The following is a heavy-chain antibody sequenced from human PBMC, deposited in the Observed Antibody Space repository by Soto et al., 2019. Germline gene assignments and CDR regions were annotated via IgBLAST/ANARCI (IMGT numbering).Heavy chain of an antibody. Sequence: ASVKVSCKASGYTFTSYGISWVRQAPGQGLEWMGLISANNGNTNYAQKFQGRVTMTTDTSTSTVYMELSSLRSEDTAVYYCARGGIVVVVAANYWGQGTLVTVSS. J-gene: IGHJ4*02. D-gene: IGHD2-15*01. V-gene: IGHV1-18*01. CDR2: ISANNGNT. CDR3: ARGGIVVVVAANY. CDR1: GYTFTSYG.